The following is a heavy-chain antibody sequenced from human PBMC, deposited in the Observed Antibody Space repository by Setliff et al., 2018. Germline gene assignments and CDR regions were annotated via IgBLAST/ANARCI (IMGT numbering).Heavy chain of an antibody. V-gene: IGHV3-33*01. Sequence: SQTLSCAASGLTLINNGFHWVRQAPGKGLEWVAIIWHDGTNKYYADSVKGRFDISRDGSKNTVYLQMNSLTAEDTAMYYCATLSKDLNYWGQGTLVTVS. J-gene: IGHJ4*02. CDR3: ATLSKDLNY. CDR2: IWHDGTNK. CDR1: GLTLINNG. D-gene: IGHD3-3*01.